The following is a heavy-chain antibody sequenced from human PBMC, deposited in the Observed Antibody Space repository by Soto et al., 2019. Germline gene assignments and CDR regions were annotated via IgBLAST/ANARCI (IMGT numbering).Heavy chain of an antibody. CDR3: ATRGAITGTALFDY. D-gene: IGHD1-20*01. V-gene: IGHV5-51*01. Sequence: GESLKISCKGSGYTFTNYWIGWVRQMPGKGLEWMGSVYPGDSDTRYSPSFQGQVTISADKSISTAYLQWSSLKASDTAMYYCATRGAITGTALFDYWGQGTLVTVSS. CDR2: VYPGDSDT. CDR1: GYTFTNYW. J-gene: IGHJ4*02.